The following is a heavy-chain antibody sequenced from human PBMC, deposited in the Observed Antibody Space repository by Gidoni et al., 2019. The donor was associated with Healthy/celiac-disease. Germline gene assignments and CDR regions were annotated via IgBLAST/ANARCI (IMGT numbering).Heavy chain of an antibody. Sequence: EVQLLESGGGLVQPGGYLRLSCAASGFPFSSYAMSWVRQAPGKGLEGVSAISGSGGSTYYADSVKGRFTISRDNSKNTLYLQMNSLRAEDTAVYYCAKDKYGSSPNWFDPWGQGTLVTVSS. V-gene: IGHV3-23*01. J-gene: IGHJ5*02. CDR3: AKDKYGSSPNWFDP. D-gene: IGHD6-13*01. CDR1: GFPFSSYA. CDR2: ISGSGGST.